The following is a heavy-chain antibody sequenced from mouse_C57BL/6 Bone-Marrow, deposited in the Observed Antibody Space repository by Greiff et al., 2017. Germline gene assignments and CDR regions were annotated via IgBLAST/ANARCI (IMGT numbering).Heavy chain of an antibody. V-gene: IGHV1-42*01. J-gene: IGHJ4*01. D-gene: IGHD6-1*01. CDR2: INPSTGGT. Sequence: DVKLVESGPELVKPGASVKISCKASGYSFTGYYMNWVKQSPEKSLEWIGEINPSTGGTTYNQKFKAKATLTVDKSSSTAYMQLKSLTSEDSAVYYCARWPRAMDYWGQGTSVTVSS. CDR3: ARWPRAMDY. CDR1: GYSFTGYY.